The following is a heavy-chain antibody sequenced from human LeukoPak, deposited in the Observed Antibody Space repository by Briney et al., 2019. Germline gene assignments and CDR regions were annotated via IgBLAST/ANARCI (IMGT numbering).Heavy chain of an antibody. CDR2: IYYSGST. CDR1: GGSISSYY. CDR3: ASLTYGDYSSNY. J-gene: IGHJ4*02. V-gene: IGHV4-59*08. Sequence: SETLSLTCTVSGGSISSYYWSWIRQPPGKGLEWIGYIYYSGSTNYNPSLKSRVTISVDTSKNQFSLKLSSVTAADTAVYYCASLTYGDYSSNYWGQGTLVTVSS. D-gene: IGHD4-4*01.